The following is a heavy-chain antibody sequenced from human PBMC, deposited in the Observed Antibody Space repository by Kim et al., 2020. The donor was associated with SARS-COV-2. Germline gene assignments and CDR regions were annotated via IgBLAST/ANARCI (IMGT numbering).Heavy chain of an antibody. D-gene: IGHD3-10*01. CDR2: ISWNSGSI. V-gene: IGHV3-9*01. CDR3: AKATGILLWFRDDAFDI. J-gene: IGHJ3*02. Sequence: GGSLRLSCAASGFTFDDYAMHWVRQAPGKGLEWVSGISWNSGSIGYADSVKGRFTISRDNAKNSLYLQMNSLRAEDTALYYCAKATGILLWFRDDAFDIWGQGTMVTVSS. CDR1: GFTFDDYA.